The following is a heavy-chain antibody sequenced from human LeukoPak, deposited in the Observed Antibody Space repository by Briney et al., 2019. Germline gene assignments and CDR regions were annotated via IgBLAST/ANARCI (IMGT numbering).Heavy chain of an antibody. D-gene: IGHD3-16*01. CDR2: IYYSGST. V-gene: IGHV4-61*01. CDR1: GGSVSSGSYY. CDR3: ARNRGGGALSLDY. Sequence: PSETLSLTCTVSGGSVSSGSYYWSWIRQPPGQGLEWIGYIYYSGSTNYNPSLKSRVTISVDTSKNQFSLKLSSVTAADTAVYYCARNRGGGALSLDYWGQGTLVTVSS. J-gene: IGHJ4*02.